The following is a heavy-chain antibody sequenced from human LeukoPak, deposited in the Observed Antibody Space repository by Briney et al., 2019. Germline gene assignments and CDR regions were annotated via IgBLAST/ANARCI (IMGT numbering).Heavy chain of an antibody. CDR1: GGSISSYY. Sequence: PSETLSLTCTVSGGSISSYYWSWIRQPPGKGLEWIGYIYYSGSTNYNPSLKSRVTISVDTSKNQFSLKLSSVTAADTAVYYCARGAFGTDAFDIWGQGTMVTVSS. CDR3: ARGAFGTDAFDI. V-gene: IGHV4-59*08. D-gene: IGHD3-10*01. CDR2: IYYSGST. J-gene: IGHJ3*02.